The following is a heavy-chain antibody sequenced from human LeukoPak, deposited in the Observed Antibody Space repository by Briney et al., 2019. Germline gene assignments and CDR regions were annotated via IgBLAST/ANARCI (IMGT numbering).Heavy chain of an antibody. J-gene: IGHJ5*02. D-gene: IGHD3-16*01. CDR3: ARVPRGGGRFDP. CDR2: MNPKSGNT. Sequence: GASVKVSCKTSGYTFTSYDINWVRQATGQGLGWMGWMNPKSGNTGYAQKFQGRVTMTRSTFITTAYMELGSLRTDDTAVYYCARVPRGGGRFDPWGQGTLVTVSS. CDR1: GYTFTSYD. V-gene: IGHV1-8*01.